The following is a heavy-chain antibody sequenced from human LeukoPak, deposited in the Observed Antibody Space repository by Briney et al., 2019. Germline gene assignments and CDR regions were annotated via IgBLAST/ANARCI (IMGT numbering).Heavy chain of an antibody. CDR2: INHSGST. Sequence: SETLSLTCAVYGGSFSGYYWSWIRQPPGKGLEWIGEINHSGSTNCNPSLKSRVTISVDTSKNQFSLKLSSVTAADTAVYYCARGMEAAAGPRHLDYWGQGTLVTVSS. J-gene: IGHJ4*02. D-gene: IGHD6-13*01. V-gene: IGHV4-34*01. CDR3: ARGMEAAAGPRHLDY. CDR1: GGSFSGYY.